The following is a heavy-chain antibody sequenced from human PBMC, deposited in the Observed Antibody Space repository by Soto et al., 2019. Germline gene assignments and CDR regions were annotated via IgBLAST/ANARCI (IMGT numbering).Heavy chain of an antibody. Sequence: GESLKISWKGSGYSFTSYWISWGRQMPGKGLEWRGRIDPSDSYTNYSPSFQGHVTISADKSISTAYLQWSSLKASDTAMYYCARSAGYCSGGSCFTYYYDSSGYYGLDYWGQGTLVTVSS. D-gene: IGHD3-22*01. J-gene: IGHJ4*02. CDR1: GYSFTSYW. CDR2: IDPSDSYT. CDR3: ARSAGYCSGGSCFTYYYDSSGYYGLDY. V-gene: IGHV5-10-1*01.